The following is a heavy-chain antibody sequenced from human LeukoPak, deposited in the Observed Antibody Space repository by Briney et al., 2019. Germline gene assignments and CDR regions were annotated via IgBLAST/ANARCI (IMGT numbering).Heavy chain of an antibody. D-gene: IGHD1/OR15-1a*01. CDR1: GFTFSSYA. V-gene: IGHV3-23*01. J-gene: IGHJ3*02. CDR3: AKDRRGTSGHDAFDI. CDR2: ISGSGGST. Sequence: GRSLRLSCAASGFTFSSYAMSWVRQAPGKGLERVSAISGSGGSTYYADSVKGRFTISRDNSKNTLYLQMNSLRAEDTAVYYCAKDRRGTSGHDAFDIWGQGTMVTVSS.